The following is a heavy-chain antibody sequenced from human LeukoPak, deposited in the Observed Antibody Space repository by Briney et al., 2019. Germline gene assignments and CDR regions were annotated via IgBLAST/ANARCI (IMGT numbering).Heavy chain of an antibody. Sequence: GGSLRLSCASSRFTLSDHYMSGIRQAPEKGLEWVSYITSSGSPFYSADSGKGRFTISRDNTKSSLYLQMNSVRAEDTAVYYCARQTYYDFWSRYYFDFWGQGTLVTVSS. D-gene: IGHD3-3*01. CDR3: ARQTYYDFWSRYYFDF. J-gene: IGHJ4*02. CDR1: RFTLSDHY. CDR2: ITSSGSPF. V-gene: IGHV3-11*01.